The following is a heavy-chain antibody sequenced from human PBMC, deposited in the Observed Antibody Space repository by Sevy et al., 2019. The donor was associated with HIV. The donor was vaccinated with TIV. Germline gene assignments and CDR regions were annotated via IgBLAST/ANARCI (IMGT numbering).Heavy chain of an antibody. J-gene: IGHJ4*02. V-gene: IGHV4-39*01. Sequence: SETLSLTCTVSGGSISSSSYYWGWIRQPPGKGLEWIGSIYYSGSTYYNTSLKSRVTISVDTSKNQFSLKLSSVTAADTAVYYCASQVSDYDSSGYYFDYWGQGTLVTVSS. CDR3: ASQVSDYDSSGYYFDY. CDR2: IYYSGST. CDR1: GGSISSSSYY. D-gene: IGHD3-22*01.